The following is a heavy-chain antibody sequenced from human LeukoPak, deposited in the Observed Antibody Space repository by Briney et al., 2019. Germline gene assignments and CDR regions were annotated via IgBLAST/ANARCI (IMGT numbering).Heavy chain of an antibody. J-gene: IGHJ4*02. CDR1: GFTFSSYA. Sequence: PGGSLRLSCAASGFTFSSYAMSWVRRAPGKGLEWVSAISGSGGSTYYADSVKGRFTISRDNSKNTLYLQMNSLRAEDTAVYYCAKDGVFSDYVWGSYRYAYFDYWGQGTLVTVSS. V-gene: IGHV3-23*01. D-gene: IGHD3-16*02. CDR2: ISGSGGST. CDR3: AKDGVFSDYVWGSYRYAYFDY.